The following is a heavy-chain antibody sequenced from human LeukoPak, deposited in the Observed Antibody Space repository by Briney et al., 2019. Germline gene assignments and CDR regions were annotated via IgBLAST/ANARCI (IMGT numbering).Heavy chain of an antibody. V-gene: IGHV3-48*03. CDR3: ARDGDHSEVAYFNY. Sequence: GGSLRLSCAASGFTFSSFEMNWVRQAPGKGLERVSYISSSGSTIYYADSVKGRFTISRDNANNSLYLQINSLRVEDTAVYYCARDGDHSEVAYFNYWGRGTLVTVSS. CDR1: GFTFSSFE. CDR2: ISSSGSTI. J-gene: IGHJ4*02. D-gene: IGHD4-11*01.